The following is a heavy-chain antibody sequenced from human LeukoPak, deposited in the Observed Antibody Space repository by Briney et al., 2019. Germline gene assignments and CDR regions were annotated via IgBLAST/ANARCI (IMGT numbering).Heavy chain of an antibody. CDR3: AKPRAMTTGVGRYFDL. D-gene: IGHD1-1*01. CDR1: GFTFTSYA. CDR2: ISGGGEDR. J-gene: IGHJ2*01. V-gene: IGHV3-23*01. Sequence: PGGSLRLSCAASGFTFTSYAMSWIRQAPGKGLEWVSAISGGGEDRYYPDSVKGRFTISRDNSKNTLYLQMSSLRAEDTAIYYCAKPRAMTTGVGRYFDLWGRGTLVTVSS.